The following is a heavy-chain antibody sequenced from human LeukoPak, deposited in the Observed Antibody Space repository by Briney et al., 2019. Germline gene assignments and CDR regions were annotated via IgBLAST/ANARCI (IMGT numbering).Heavy chain of an antibody. Sequence: SVKFSCKASAFTFTRYDINWVRQAPGQGLEWMGSINANTGDTAYAQKFQDRVAMTRSTSISTAYMALSSLKPEDTAVYYCARGGYGNFDYLDVWGNGTTVSISS. V-gene: IGHV1-8*01. CDR1: AFTFTRYD. CDR2: INANTGDT. J-gene: IGHJ6*03. CDR3: ARGGYGNFDYLDV. D-gene: IGHD2-2*03.